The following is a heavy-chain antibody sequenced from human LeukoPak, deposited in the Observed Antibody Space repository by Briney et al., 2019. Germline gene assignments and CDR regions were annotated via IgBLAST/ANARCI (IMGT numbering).Heavy chain of an antibody. CDR3: ARAYYDSSGYYFHFDY. J-gene: IGHJ4*02. Sequence: SVKVSCKASGGTFSSYAISWVRQAPGQGLEWIGGIIPIFGTANYAQKFQGRVTITTDESTSTAYMELSSLRSEDTAVYYCARAYYDSSGYYFHFDYWGQGTLVTVSS. V-gene: IGHV1-69*05. CDR2: IIPIFGTA. D-gene: IGHD3-22*01. CDR1: GGTFSSYA.